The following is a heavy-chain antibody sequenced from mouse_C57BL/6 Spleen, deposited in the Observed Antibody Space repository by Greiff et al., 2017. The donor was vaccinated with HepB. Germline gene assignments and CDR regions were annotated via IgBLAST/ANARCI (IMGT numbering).Heavy chain of an antibody. CDR3: AREGDGLYAMDY. CDR2: ISSGGSYT. V-gene: IGHV5-6*01. Sequence: EVQVVESGGDLVKPGGSLKLSCAASGFTFSSYGMSWVRQTPDKRLEWVATISSGGSYTYYPDSVKGRFTISRDNAKNTLYLQMSSLKSEDTAMYYCAREGDGLYAMDYWGQGTSVTVSS. CDR1: GFTFSSYG. D-gene: IGHD2-3*01. J-gene: IGHJ4*01.